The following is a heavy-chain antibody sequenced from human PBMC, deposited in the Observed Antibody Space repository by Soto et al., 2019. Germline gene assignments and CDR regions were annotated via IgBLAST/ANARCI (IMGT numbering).Heavy chain of an antibody. D-gene: IGHD7-27*01. CDR1: GDSVSSKSAA. Sequence: SQTLSLTCAISGDSVSSKSAAWHWIRQSPSRGLEWLGRTYYRSKWSSNYAVSVKSRITINPDTSKNQFSLKVSSVTATDTAVYYCARLSPTSGNWALDYWGQGTLVTVSS. V-gene: IGHV6-1*01. CDR2: TYYRSKWSS. J-gene: IGHJ4*02. CDR3: ARLSPTSGNWALDY.